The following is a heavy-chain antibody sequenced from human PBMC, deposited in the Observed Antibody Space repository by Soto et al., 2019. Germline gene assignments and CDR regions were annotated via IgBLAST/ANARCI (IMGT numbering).Heavy chain of an antibody. Sequence: QVQLVQSGDEVRKPGSSVKVSCKASGYIFVNYGIAWVRQAPGQGLEWMGWISPYSGNTHYASKVQGRLTMTTDTXXSTAYMARGSLTSGDTAVYYCAMVDNCVTPTPQDVWGQGTTVTVSS. J-gene: IGHJ6*02. CDR3: AMVDNCVTPTPQDV. V-gene: IGHV1-18*01. CDR1: GYIFVNYG. CDR2: ISPYSGNT. D-gene: IGHD5-12*01.